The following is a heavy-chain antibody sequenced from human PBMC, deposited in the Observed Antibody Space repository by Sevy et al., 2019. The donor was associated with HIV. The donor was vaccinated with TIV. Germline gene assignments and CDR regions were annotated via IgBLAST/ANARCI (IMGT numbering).Heavy chain of an antibody. CDR3: AKDVPDQSWYDDFWSGSPCFDY. Sequence: GGSLRLSCVGSGFRFASQAMSWVRQAPGKGLEWVSGMSGRGDSRGYAHSVKGRFTISRDNSKNTVYLQMNSLTAEDTALYYCAKDVPDQSWYDDFWSGSPCFDYWGRGILVTVSS. J-gene: IGHJ4*01. D-gene: IGHD3-3*01. CDR2: MSGRGDSR. V-gene: IGHV3-23*01. CDR1: GFRFASQA.